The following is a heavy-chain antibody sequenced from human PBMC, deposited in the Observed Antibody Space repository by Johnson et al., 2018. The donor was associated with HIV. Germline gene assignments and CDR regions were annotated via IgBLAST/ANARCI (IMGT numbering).Heavy chain of an antibody. V-gene: IGHV3-30*03. CDR3: VRGRISTVVVDLRGGGFDI. D-gene: IGHD2-2*01. Sequence: QVQLVESGGGVVQPGRSLRLSCAASGFTFSNYGMHWVRQAPGKGLEWVAVISFDGSNEYYADSVKGRFTISRDNSKNTLHLQMNSLRTEDTAVYYCVRGRISTVVVDLRGGGFDIWGQGTLVTVAS. J-gene: IGHJ3*02. CDR2: ISFDGSNE. CDR1: GFTFSNYG.